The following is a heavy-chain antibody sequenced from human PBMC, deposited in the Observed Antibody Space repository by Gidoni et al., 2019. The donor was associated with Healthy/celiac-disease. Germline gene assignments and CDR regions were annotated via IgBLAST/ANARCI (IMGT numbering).Heavy chain of an antibody. J-gene: IGHJ4*02. V-gene: IGHV3-33*01. Sequence: QVQLVESGGGVVQPGRSLRLSCAASGFTFSSYGLHWVRQAPGKGLVWGAVIWYDGSNKYYADSVKGRFTISRDNSKNTLYLQMNSLRAEDTAVYYCARVGGELDYWGQGTLVTVSS. CDR3: ARVGGELDY. CDR1: GFTFSSYG. CDR2: IWYDGSNK. D-gene: IGHD3-16*01.